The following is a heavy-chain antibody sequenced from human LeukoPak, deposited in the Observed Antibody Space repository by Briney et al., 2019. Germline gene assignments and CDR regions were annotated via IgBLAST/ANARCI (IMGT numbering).Heavy chain of an antibody. V-gene: IGHV3-15*01. CDR2: IKSKTDGGTT. D-gene: IGHD5-12*01. CDR1: GFTFSNTW. CDR3: TTDGYSGYEGLYDY. Sequence: YPGGSLRLSCAASGFTFSNTWMSWVRQAPGKGLEWVGRIKSKTDGGTTGYAAPVKGRFIISRDDSKNTLYLQMNSLKTEDTAVYYYTTDGYSGYEGLYDYWGQGTLVTVSS. J-gene: IGHJ4*02.